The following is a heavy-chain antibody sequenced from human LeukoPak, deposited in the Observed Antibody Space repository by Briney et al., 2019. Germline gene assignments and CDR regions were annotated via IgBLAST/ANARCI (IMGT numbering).Heavy chain of an antibody. V-gene: IGHV4-4*02. CDR2: IYYSGNT. J-gene: IGHJ4*02. CDR3: ARVISGRSIIDY. CDR1: GDSISSNNW. D-gene: IGHD3-10*01. Sequence: SETLSLTCAVSGDSISSNNWWTWVHQPPGKGLEWIGYIYYSGNTYYNPSLKSRLTISVDTSKNHFSLKLNSVTAADTAVYFCARVISGRSIIDYWGQGTLVTVSS.